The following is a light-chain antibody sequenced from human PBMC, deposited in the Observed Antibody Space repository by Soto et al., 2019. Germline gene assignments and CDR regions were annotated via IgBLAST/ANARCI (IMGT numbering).Light chain of an antibody. CDR1: SSNIGAGYD. Sequence: QSVLTQPPSVSGAPGQRVTISCTGSSSNIGAGYDVHWYQQLPGTAPKLLIYGNSNRPSGVPDRFSGSKSGTSASLDTTGLQAEDEADYYCQSYDSSRSGYVVFGGGTKLTVL. CDR3: QSYDSSRSGYVV. CDR2: GNS. V-gene: IGLV1-40*01. J-gene: IGLJ2*01.